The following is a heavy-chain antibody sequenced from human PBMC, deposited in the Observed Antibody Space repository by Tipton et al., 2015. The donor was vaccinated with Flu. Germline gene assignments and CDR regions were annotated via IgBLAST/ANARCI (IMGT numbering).Heavy chain of an antibody. D-gene: IGHD4-11*01. V-gene: IGHV4-38-2*01. CDR2: VSRTGST. CDR3: ARRDYSNYVSDPKSWFAP. CDR1: GDSISSDFY. Sequence: TLSLTCAVSGDSISSDFYWAWIRQIPGKGLEWIGTVSRTGSTIYNPSLKSLVTISIDTPKNQFSLNMRFVTAADMAVYYCARRDYSNYVSDPKSWFAPWGQGTLVAVSS. J-gene: IGHJ5*02.